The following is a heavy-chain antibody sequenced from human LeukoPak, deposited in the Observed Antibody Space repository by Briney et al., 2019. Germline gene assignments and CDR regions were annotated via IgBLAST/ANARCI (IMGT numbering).Heavy chain of an antibody. V-gene: IGHV3-23*01. CDR1: GFTFNNYA. CDR3: AKDRSGSLFYYFDY. CDR2: ISTSGGST. D-gene: IGHD3-22*01. J-gene: IGHJ4*02. Sequence: PGGSLRLSCAASGFTFNNYAMSGVRQAPGKGLEWGSVISTSGGSTYSAHPVKGRFTISRDNSKSTLYLQMNRLRAEDTDVYYCAKDRSGSLFYYFDYWGQGTLVTVSS.